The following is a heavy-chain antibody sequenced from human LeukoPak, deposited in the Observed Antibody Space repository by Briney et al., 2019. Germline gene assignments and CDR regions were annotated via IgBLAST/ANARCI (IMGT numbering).Heavy chain of an antibody. J-gene: IGHJ4*02. V-gene: IGHV3-23*01. CDR1: GFTFSNNA. Sequence: GGSLRLSCAASGFTFSNNAMTWVRQAPGKGLEWVSAISGRGASTYYADSVKGRFTISRDNSKNTLYLQMNNLRAEDTAVYYCAPYSGSYSTIDYWGQGTLVTVSS. CDR3: APYSGSYSTIDY. CDR2: ISGRGAST. D-gene: IGHD1-26*01.